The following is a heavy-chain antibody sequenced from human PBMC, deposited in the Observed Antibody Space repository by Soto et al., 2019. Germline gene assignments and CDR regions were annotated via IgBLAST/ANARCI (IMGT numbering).Heavy chain of an antibody. D-gene: IGHD3-10*01. CDR2: ISGSGGST. J-gene: IGHJ4*02. V-gene: IGHV3-23*01. Sequence: EVQLLESGGGLVQPGGSLRLSCAASGFTFSSYAMSWVRQAPGKGLEWVSAISGSGGSTYYADSVKGRFTISRDNSKNTLYRQMNSRGAEENAVYYCAKGRNPDNSDTYYYGSGSYYSGWGDFDYWGQGTLVTVSS. CDR3: AKGRNPDNSDTYYYGSGSYYSGWGDFDY. CDR1: GFTFSSYA.